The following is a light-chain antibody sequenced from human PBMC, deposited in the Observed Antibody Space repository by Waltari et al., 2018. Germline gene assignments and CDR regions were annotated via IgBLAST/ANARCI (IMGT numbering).Light chain of an antibody. Sequence: DIQMTQSPSSLSASVGDRVTINCRASQSISNWLAWYQQKPGKAPILLIYKASILKSGGPSRCSGSRSGTQCTLTISSLQPGDFATYYCQQYNTYSSFGQGTKLEIK. V-gene: IGKV1-5*03. J-gene: IGKJ2*01. CDR1: QSISNW. CDR3: QQYNTYSS. CDR2: KAS.